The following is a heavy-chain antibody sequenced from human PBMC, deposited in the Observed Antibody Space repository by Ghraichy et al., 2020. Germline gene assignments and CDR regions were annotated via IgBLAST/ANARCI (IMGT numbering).Heavy chain of an antibody. D-gene: IGHD2-15*01. J-gene: IGHJ6*02. CDR2: IYPGDSDT. Sequence: GESLNISCKGSGYSFTSIWIGWVRQMSGKGLEWMGIIYPGDSDTRYGPSFQGQVTISADKSINTAYLEWSSLKASDTAMYYCARLCSGGSCYRDYYYYYGMDVWGQGTTVTVSS. CDR3: ARLCSGGSCYRDYYYYYGMDV. V-gene: IGHV5-51*01. CDR1: GYSFTSIW.